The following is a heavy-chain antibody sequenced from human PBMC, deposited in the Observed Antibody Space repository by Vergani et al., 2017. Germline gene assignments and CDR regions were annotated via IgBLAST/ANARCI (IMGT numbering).Heavy chain of an antibody. V-gene: IGHV4-39*07. D-gene: IGHD2-21*01. Sequence: QLHLQESGPGLVKPSETLSLTCTVSGGSISSSSYYWGWIRQPPGKGLEWIGSIYTSGSTNYNPSLKSRVTISVDTSKNQFSLKLSSVTAADTAVYYCARALLFVTSGFDPWGQGTLVTVSS. J-gene: IGHJ5*02. CDR3: ARALLFVTSGFDP. CDR1: GGSISSSSYY. CDR2: IYTSGST.